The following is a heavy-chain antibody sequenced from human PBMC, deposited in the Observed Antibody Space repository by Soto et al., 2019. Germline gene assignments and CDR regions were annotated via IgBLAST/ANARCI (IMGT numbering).Heavy chain of an antibody. CDR2: IYHSGST. CDR1: GGSISSGGYS. D-gene: IGHD1-26*01. CDR3: ARPQFSGTYHDTFNI. V-gene: IGHV4-30-2*01. Sequence: TSETLSLTCAVSGGSISSGGYSWSWIRQPPGKGLEWIGYIYHSGSTYYNPSLKSRVTISVDRSKNQFSLKLTSVTAADTAMYYCARPQFSGTYHDTFNIWGQGTMVTVSS. J-gene: IGHJ3*02.